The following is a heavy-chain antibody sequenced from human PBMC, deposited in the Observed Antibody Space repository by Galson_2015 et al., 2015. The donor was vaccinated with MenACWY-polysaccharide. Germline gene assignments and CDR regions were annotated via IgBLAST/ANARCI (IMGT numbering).Heavy chain of an antibody. CDR3: AKGGREVDNWLDP. CDR2: ISNSGGSA. D-gene: IGHD1-26*01. Sequence: SLRLSCAASGFTFSSYAMNWVRQAPGKGLEWVSAISNSGGSAYYADSVKGRFTISRDNSKNTLFLQMNSLRADDTAVYYCAKGGREVDNWLDPWGQGVLVTVSS. CDR1: GFTFSSYA. V-gene: IGHV3-23*01. J-gene: IGHJ5*02.